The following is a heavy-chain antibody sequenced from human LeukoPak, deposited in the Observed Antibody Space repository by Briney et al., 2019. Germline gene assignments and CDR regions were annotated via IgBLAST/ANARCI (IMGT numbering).Heavy chain of an antibody. D-gene: IGHD6-13*01. Sequence: PSETLSLTCAVYGGSFSGYYWSWIRQPPGKGLEWIGEINHSGSTSYNPSLKSRVTISVDTSKNQSSLKLSSVTAADTAVYYCARGRYSSSWYDYWGQGTLVTVS. CDR2: INHSGST. J-gene: IGHJ4*02. CDR1: GGSFSGYY. V-gene: IGHV4-34*01. CDR3: ARGRYSSSWYDY.